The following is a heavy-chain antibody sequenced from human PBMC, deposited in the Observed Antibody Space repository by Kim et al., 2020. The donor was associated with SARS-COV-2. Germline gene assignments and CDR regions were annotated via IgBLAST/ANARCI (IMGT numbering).Heavy chain of an antibody. CDR1: GYTFNTYA. CDR2: INTKTGYP. V-gene: IGHV7-4-1*01. Sequence: ASVKVSCKASGYTFNTYAMNWVRQAPGQGLEWMGWINTKTGYPTYAQGFTGRFVFSLDTSVSTAYLQISLKAEDTAVYYCARGDSDSFAPDYWGQGTLVTVSS. CDR3: ARGDSDSFAPDY. J-gene: IGHJ4*02. D-gene: IGHD2-21*02.